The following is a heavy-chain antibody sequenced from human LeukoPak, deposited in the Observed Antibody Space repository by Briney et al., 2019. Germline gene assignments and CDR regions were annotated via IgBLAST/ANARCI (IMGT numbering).Heavy chain of an antibody. CDR2: INHSGST. J-gene: IGHJ4*02. D-gene: IGHD3-16*02. V-gene: IGHV4-34*01. Sequence: PSETLSLPCAVYGGSFSGYYWNWIRQAPEKGLEWIGEINHSGSTNYNPSLKSRVTMSVDTSRNQFSLRLSSVTAADTAVYYCARSYDYLWGSHRYTPSFDSWGQGTLVSVSS. CDR1: GGSFSGYY. CDR3: ARSYDYLWGSHRYTPSFDS.